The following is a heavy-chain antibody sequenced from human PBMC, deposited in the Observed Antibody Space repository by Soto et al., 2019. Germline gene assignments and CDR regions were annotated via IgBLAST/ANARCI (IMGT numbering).Heavy chain of an antibody. V-gene: IGHV4-34*01. CDR2: INHSGST. CDR1: GGSFSGYY. J-gene: IGHJ6*02. CDR3: ARGGASLYYYDSRSGYYYGMDV. D-gene: IGHD3-22*01. Sequence: QVQLQQWGAGLLKPSETLSLTCAVYGGSFSGYYWSWIRQPPGKGLEWIGEINHSGSTNYNPSLKSRVTISVDTSKNHSSLKLSSVTAADTAVYYCARGGASLYYYDSRSGYYYGMDVWGQGTTVTVSS.